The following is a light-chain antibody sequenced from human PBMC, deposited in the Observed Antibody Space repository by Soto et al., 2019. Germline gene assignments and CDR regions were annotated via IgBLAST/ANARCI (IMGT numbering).Light chain of an antibody. V-gene: IGKV1-5*01. J-gene: IGKJ1*01. CDR2: DAS. Sequence: DIQMTQSPSTLSASVGDRVTITCRASQSISSWLAWYQQKPGKAPKLLIYDASSLESGVPSRFSGSGSGTEITLTISSLQPDDSATYYCQQYNSYSRTFGQGTKVDIK. CDR3: QQYNSYSRT. CDR1: QSISSW.